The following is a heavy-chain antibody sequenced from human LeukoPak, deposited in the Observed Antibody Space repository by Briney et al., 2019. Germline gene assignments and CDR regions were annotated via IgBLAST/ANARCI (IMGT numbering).Heavy chain of an antibody. CDR2: IVVGSGNT. D-gene: IGHD5-18*01. CDR1: GFTFTSSA. J-gene: IGHJ6*04. Sequence: SVKVSCKASGFTFTSSAVQWVRQARGQRLEWIGWIVVGSGNTNYAQKFQERVTITRDMSTRTAYMELSSLRSEDTAVYYCAASSGYSYYYYGMDVWGKGTTVTVSS. V-gene: IGHV1-58*01. CDR3: AASSGYSYYYYGMDV.